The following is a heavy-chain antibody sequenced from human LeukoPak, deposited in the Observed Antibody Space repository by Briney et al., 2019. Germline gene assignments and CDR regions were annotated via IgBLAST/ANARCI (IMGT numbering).Heavy chain of an antibody. CDR1: GFTFSTYD. CDR2: INSDGSIT. D-gene: IGHD5-18*01. V-gene: IGHV3-74*01. CDR3: ARDAVDTANAV. J-gene: IGHJ6*02. Sequence: PGGSLRLSCAASGFTFSTYDMSWVRQAPGKGLMWVSHINSDGSITSYADSVKGRFTISRDNAKNTLYLQMNSLRAEDTAVYYCARDAVDTANAVWGQGTTVTVSS.